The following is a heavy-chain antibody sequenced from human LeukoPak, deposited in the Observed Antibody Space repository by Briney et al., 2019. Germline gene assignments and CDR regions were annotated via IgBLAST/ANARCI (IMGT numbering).Heavy chain of an antibody. V-gene: IGHV3-48*01. CDR1: GFTFSSYS. CDR2: ISSSSSTI. J-gene: IGHJ4*02. D-gene: IGHD1-26*01. CDR3: ARDLGKWELLAYFYY. Sequence: GGSLRLSCAASGFTFSSYSMNWVRQAPGKGLEWVSYISSSSSTIYYADSVKGRFTISRDNAKNSLYLQMNSLRAEDTAVYYCARDLGKWELLAYFYYWGQGTLVTVSS.